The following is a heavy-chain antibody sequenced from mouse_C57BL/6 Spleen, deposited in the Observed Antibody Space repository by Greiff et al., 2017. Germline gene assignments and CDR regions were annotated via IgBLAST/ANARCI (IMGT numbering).Heavy chain of an antibody. D-gene: IGHD2-5*01. CDR1: GYTFTSYW. CDR2: IYPSDSET. CDR3: ARGRYSNYVDAMDY. J-gene: IGHJ4*01. V-gene: IGHV1-61*01. Sequence: VQLQQPGAELVRPGSSVKLSCKASGYTFTSYWMDWVKQRPGQGLEWIGNIYPSDSETHYNQKFKDKATLTVDKSSSTAYMQLSSLTSEDSAVYYGARGRYSNYVDAMDYWGQGTSVTVSS.